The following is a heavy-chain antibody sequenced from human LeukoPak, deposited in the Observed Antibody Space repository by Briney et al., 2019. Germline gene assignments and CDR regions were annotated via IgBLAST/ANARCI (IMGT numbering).Heavy chain of an antibody. V-gene: IGHV4-39*01. Sequence: SETLSLTCTVSGGSISSYYWGWIRQYPEKGLEWIGSIYYAGGTHYSPSLKSRVTISVDTSKNQFSLKLSSVTAADTAVYYCARHGGTRITLIQVYYFDYWGQGTLVTVSS. CDR1: GGSISSYY. CDR2: IYYAGGT. D-gene: IGHD4-11*01. CDR3: ARHGGTRITLIQVYYFDY. J-gene: IGHJ4*02.